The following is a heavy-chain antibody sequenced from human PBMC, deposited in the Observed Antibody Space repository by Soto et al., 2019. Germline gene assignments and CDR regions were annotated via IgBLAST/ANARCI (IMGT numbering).Heavy chain of an antibody. D-gene: IGHD3-22*01. CDR1: GFTFSTYS. CDR3: AKEFTKMSFFDY. V-gene: IGHV3-30*18. J-gene: IGHJ4*02. CDR2: VSYGGKTK. Sequence: PGGSLRLSCAASGFTFSTYSMNWVRQAPGKGLEWVAVVSYGGKTKYYGDSMKGRFTISRDNSKNTVSLQMNSLRVEDTAVYYCAKEFTKMSFFDYWGQGALVTVSS.